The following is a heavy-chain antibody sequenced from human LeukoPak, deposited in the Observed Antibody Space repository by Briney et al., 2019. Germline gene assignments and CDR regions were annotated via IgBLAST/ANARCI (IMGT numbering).Heavy chain of an antibody. CDR3: ARHTSGQPFDY. CDR2: MSYDGSNK. V-gene: IGHV3-30*03. Sequence: GGSLRLSCAASGFTFSGYAMHWVRQAPGKGLEWVAVMSYDGSNKYYVDSVKGRFTVSRDNSKNTLYLQMNSLRAEDTAVYYCARHTSGQPFDYWGQGTLVTVSS. D-gene: IGHD6-19*01. J-gene: IGHJ4*02. CDR1: GFTFSGYA.